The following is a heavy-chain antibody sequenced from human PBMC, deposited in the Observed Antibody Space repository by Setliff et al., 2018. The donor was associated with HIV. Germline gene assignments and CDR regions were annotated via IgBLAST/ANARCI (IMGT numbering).Heavy chain of an antibody. CDR3: AREYRDDAFDI. D-gene: IGHD3-10*01. CDR2: IYFTGNA. CDR1: DDSISRSSYY. Sequence: SETLSLTCTVTDDSISRSSYYWAWIRQSPGKELEWIGRIYFTGNANYNPSLKSRITISVDTSKNQFSLKLSSVTAADTAVYYCAREYRDDAFDISGQGTMVTVSS. J-gene: IGHJ3*02. V-gene: IGHV4-39*07.